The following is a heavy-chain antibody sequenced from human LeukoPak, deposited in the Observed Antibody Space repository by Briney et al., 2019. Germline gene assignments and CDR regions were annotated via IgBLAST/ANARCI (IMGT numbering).Heavy chain of an antibody. CDR1: GFTFSSYW. Sequence: GGSLRLSCAASGFTFSSYWMSWVRQAPGKGLEWVANIKQDGSEKDYLDSVKGRFTISRDNAKNSLYLQMNSLRAEDTAVYYCARDPRVGYCSSSSCQGGYNYFDPWGQGTLVTVSS. CDR3: ARDPRVGYCSSSSCQGGYNYFDP. J-gene: IGHJ5*02. D-gene: IGHD2-2*01. CDR2: IKQDGSEK. V-gene: IGHV3-7*01.